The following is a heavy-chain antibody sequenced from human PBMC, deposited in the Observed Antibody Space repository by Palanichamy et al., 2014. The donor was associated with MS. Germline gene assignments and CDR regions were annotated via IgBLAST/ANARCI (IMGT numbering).Heavy chain of an antibody. Sequence: EVQLVESGGGLVRPGGSLKLSCAASGFTFSGSPMHWVRQASGKGLEWVGRIKSKGNNYATAYAASVKGRFTISRDDSKNTAYLQMNSLKTEDTAVYFCTRHVVVAATEWFDPWGQGTLVTVSS. CDR3: TRHVVVAATEWFDP. CDR2: IKSKGNNYAT. D-gene: IGHD2-15*01. CDR1: GFTFSGSP. V-gene: IGHV3-73*02. J-gene: IGHJ5*02.